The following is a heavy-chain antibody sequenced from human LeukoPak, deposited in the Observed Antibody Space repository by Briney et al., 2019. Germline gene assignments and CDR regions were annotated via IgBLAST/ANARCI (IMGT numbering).Heavy chain of an antibody. D-gene: IGHD3-22*01. CDR1: GYSISSGYY. CDR2: TYHSWST. J-gene: IGHJ3*02. V-gene: IGHV4-38-2*02. Sequence: SDTLSLTCTVSGYSISSGYYWGWTRPPPGKGLDWIGSTYHSWSTHYNPSLKSRVTISVDMSKNQFSLKLTSVTAADTAVYYCARDWYYYDSSGTGDAFDIWGQGTMVTVSS. CDR3: ARDWYYYDSSGTGDAFDI.